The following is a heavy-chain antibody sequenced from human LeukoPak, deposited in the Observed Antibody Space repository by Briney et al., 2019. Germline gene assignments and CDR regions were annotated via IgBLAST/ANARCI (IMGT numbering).Heavy chain of an antibody. D-gene: IGHD2-21*02. CDR3: AKDSGGGDCFFDH. CDR2: ISGSGGST. Sequence: PGGSLTLSCAASGFTFSSYAMSWVRQAPGKGLEWVSVISGSGGSTYYADSVKGRFTISRDNSKNTLYLQMNSLRAEDTAVYYCAKDSGGGDCFFDHWGQGTLVIVSS. J-gene: IGHJ4*02. CDR1: GFTFSSYA. V-gene: IGHV3-23*01.